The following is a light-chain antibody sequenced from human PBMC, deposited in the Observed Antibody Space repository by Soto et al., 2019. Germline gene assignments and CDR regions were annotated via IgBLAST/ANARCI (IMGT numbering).Light chain of an antibody. CDR2: GAS. CDR1: QSVSSGY. J-gene: IGKJ2*01. Sequence: EIVLTQSPGTLSLSPGERATLSCRASQSVSSGYLAWYQQKPGQAPRLLIYGASSRATGVPDRFSGSGSGTDFILTITRLEPEDFAVYFCQHYDDSPYTFGQGTKLDIK. CDR3: QHYDDSPYT. V-gene: IGKV3-20*01.